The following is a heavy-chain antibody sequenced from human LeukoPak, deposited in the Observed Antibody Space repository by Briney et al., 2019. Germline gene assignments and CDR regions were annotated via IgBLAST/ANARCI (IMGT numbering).Heavy chain of an antibody. CDR1: GYSFTSYG. V-gene: IGHV1-18*01. J-gene: IGHJ6*02. D-gene: IGHD3-9*01. Sequence: GESLQISCKGSGYSFTSYGISWVRQAPGQGLEWMGWISAYNGNTNYAQKLQGRVTMTTDTSTSTAYMELRSLRSDDTAVYYCARDGLLRYFDWLPPTTWGMDVWGQGTTVTVSS. CDR3: ARDGLLRYFDWLPPTTWGMDV. CDR2: ISAYNGNT.